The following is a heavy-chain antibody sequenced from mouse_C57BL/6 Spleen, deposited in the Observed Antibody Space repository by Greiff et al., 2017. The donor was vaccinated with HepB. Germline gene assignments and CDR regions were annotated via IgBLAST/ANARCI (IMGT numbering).Heavy chain of an antibody. CDR1: GYTFTSYW. D-gene: IGHD2-4*01. J-gene: IGHJ2*01. V-gene: IGHV1-7*01. CDR2: INPSSGYT. CDR3: ARSGYEYVLDY. Sequence: QVQLQQSGAELAKPGASVKLSCKASGYTFTSYWMHWVKQRPGQGLEWIGYINPSSGYTKYNQKFKDQATLTADKTSSTAYMQMSSLTYEDSAVYCCARSGYEYVLDYWGQGTTLTVSS.